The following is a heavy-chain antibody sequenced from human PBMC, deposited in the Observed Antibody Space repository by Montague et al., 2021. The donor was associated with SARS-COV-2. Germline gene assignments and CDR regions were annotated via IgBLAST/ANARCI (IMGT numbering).Heavy chain of an antibody. J-gene: IGHJ3*01. CDR1: GGSINYYY. CDR3: ARASHYGRFYF. D-gene: IGHD4-17*01. Sequence: SETLSLTCTVSGGSINYYYWTWIRQHPGKELEWIGYIHYNWTTNYNPSIKIRVTISKDMSRTHFFLRLSSVTAADTAVYYCARASHYGRFYFWGQGTLVTVSS. V-gene: IGHV4-59*01. CDR2: IHYNWTT.